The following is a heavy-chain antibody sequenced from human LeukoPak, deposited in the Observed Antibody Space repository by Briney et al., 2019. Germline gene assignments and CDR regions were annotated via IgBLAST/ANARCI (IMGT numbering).Heavy chain of an antibody. CDR1: GFTFSSYS. CDR2: VSSSGGTR. V-gene: IGHV3-48*04. Sequence: GGSLRLSCAASGFTFSSYSMNWVRQAPGKGLEWVSYVSSSGGTRNYAASVQGRFTISRDNARNSVYLQMDSLGVEDTAVYYCARQWNHYYMDVWGKGTTVTISS. D-gene: IGHD6-19*01. CDR3: ARQWNHYYMDV. J-gene: IGHJ6*03.